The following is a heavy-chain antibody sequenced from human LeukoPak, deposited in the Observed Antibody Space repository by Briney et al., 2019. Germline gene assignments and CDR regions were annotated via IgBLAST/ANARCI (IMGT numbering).Heavy chain of an antibody. CDR2: MNPNSDNT. CDR3: ARGVYTGYDGDELDI. D-gene: IGHD5-12*01. Sequence: ASVKVSCKASGYTFTNYDINWVRQATGQGLEWMGWMNPNSDNTGYAQQFQGRVTMTRNTSISTAYMELSSLRSEDTAVYYCARGVYTGYDGDELDIWGQGTMVTVSS. CDR1: GYTFTNYD. V-gene: IGHV1-8*01. J-gene: IGHJ3*02.